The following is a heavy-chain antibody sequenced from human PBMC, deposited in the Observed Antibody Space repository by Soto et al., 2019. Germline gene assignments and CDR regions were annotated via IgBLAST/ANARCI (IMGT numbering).Heavy chain of an antibody. V-gene: IGHV1-8*01. CDR1: GYTFTSYD. CDR3: ARERAAAGTGWFAP. CDR2: MNPNSGNT. J-gene: IGHJ5*02. D-gene: IGHD6-13*01. Sequence: QVQLVQSGAEVKKSGASVKVSCKASGYTFTSYDINWVRQATGQGLEWMGWMNPNSGNTGYAQKSQGRCTMTRNTSISTAYMELSSLRYEDTAVYYCARERAAAGTGWFAPWGQGTLVTVSS.